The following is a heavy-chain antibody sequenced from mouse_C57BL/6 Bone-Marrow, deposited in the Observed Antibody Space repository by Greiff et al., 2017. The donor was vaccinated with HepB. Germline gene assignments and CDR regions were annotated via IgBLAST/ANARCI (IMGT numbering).Heavy chain of an antibody. CDR2: ISNGGGST. Sequence: EVMLVESGGGLVQPGGSLKLSCAASGFTFSDYYMYWVRQTPEKRLEWVAYISNGGGSTYYPDTVKGRFNISRDNAKNTLYLQLSRRKSEDTAMYYCAGGAVTTHYYAMDYWGQGTSVTVSS. D-gene: IGHD2-2*01. V-gene: IGHV5-12*01. CDR3: AGGAVTTHYYAMDY. J-gene: IGHJ4*01. CDR1: GFTFSDYY.